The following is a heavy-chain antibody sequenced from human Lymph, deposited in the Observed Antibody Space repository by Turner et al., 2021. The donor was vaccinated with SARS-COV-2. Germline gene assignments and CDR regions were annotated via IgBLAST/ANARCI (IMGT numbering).Heavy chain of an antibody. D-gene: IGHD2-8*01. CDR1: GFTFISSG. CDR2: VWYDGSNK. V-gene: IGHV3-33*01. Sequence: QVQLVESGGRVVQPGWSLRLPCAASGFTFISSGMHCVRQAPGKGLEWVAVVWYDGSNKFYADSVKGRFTISRDNSKNTLYLQMNSLRAEDTAVYYCERHNGGRLDYWGQGTLVTVSS. CDR3: ERHNGGRLDY. J-gene: IGHJ4*02.